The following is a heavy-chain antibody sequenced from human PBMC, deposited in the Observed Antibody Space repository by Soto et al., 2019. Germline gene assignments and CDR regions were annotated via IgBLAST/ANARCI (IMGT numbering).Heavy chain of an antibody. V-gene: IGHV3-48*03. CDR3: ARENYDISGYFLDY. J-gene: IGHJ4*02. CDR2: ISSTASHI. Sequence: GGSLRLSCAASGFTFSNYEMSWVRQAPGKGLEWISYISSTASHIYYADSVKGRVTISRDNAKNSLYLQMNSLRVEDTAVYYCARENYDISGYFLDYWGQGSLVTVS. D-gene: IGHD3-22*01. CDR1: GFTFSNYE.